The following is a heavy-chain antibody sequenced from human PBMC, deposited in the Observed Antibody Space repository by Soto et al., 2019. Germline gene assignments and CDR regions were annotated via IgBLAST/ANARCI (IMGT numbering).Heavy chain of an antibody. D-gene: IGHD4-17*01. CDR1: GFTFSSYA. CDR2: ISGSGGST. V-gene: IGHV3-23*01. CDR3: AKRTVGWYFDL. J-gene: IGHJ2*01. Sequence: EVQLLESGGGLVQPGGSLRLSCAASGFTFSSYAMNWVRQAPGKGLEWVSVISGSGGSTYYADAVKGRFTISRDNCNNTLYMQMNSLRAEDTAVYYCAKRTVGWYFDLWGRGTLVTVSS.